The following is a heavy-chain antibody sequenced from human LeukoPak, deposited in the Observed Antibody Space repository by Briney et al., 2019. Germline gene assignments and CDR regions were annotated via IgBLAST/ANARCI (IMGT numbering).Heavy chain of an antibody. CDR1: GFTFSSYA. CDR2: ISKDGNSQ. Sequence: GGSLRLSCAASGFTFSSYALDWVRQAPGKGLEWVAVISKDGNSQNYADSVKGRFAISRDNSKNTLYLQMNSLRPEDTAVYYCAGESFDIWGQGTTVTVSS. V-gene: IGHV3-30*09. CDR3: AGESFDI. J-gene: IGHJ3*02.